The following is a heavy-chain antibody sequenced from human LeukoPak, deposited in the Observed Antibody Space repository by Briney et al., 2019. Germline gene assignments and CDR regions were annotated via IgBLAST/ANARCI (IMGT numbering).Heavy chain of an antibody. CDR2: IKQDGSEK. D-gene: IGHD3-10*01. CDR1: GFTFSSYW. J-gene: IGHJ4*02. Sequence: SGGSLRLSCAASGFTFSSYWMSWVRQAPGKGLEWVANIKQDGSEKYYVDSVKGRFTISRDNAKNSLYLQMNSLRAEDTALYYCARVPSSGTLDYWGQGTMVTVSS. V-gene: IGHV3-7*03. CDR3: ARVPSSGTLDY.